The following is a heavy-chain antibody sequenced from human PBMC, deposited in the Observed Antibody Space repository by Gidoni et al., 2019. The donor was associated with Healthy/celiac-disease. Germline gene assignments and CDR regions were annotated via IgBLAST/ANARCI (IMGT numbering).Heavy chain of an antibody. D-gene: IGHD1-26*01. CDR2: ISWNSGSI. CDR1: GFPFDDYA. J-gene: IGHJ4*02. CDR3: AKDMVGATVWGFDY. V-gene: IGHV3-9*01. Sequence: EVQLVESGGGLVQPGRSLRLSCAASGFPFDDYAMHWVRQAPGKGLEWVSGISWNSGSIGYADSVKGRFTISRDNAKNSLYLQMNSLRAEDTALYYCAKDMVGATVWGFDYWGQGTLVTVSS.